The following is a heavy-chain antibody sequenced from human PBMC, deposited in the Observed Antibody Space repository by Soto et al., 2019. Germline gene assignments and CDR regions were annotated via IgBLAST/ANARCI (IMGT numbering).Heavy chain of an antibody. J-gene: IGHJ3*02. V-gene: IGHV4-31*03. CDR1: GDSSGAYY. CDR3: ARRRGFSNWDSGADAFDT. CDR2: IYYTGAT. D-gene: IGHD5-18*01. Sequence: PSETLSLTCTVSGDSSGAYYWSWIRQHPGKGLEWIGYIYYTGATYYNPSLESRVAISLDTSQNQFSLNLSSVTAADTAVYYCARRRGFSNWDSGADAFDTWGQGTMVTVSS.